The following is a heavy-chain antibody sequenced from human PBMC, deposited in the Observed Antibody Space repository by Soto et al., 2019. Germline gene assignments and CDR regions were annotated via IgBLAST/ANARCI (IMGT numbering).Heavy chain of an antibody. CDR1: CSSVISGSYY. CDR2: IYYSGST. J-gene: IGHJ6*02. D-gene: IGHD2-21*02. Sequence: SETLSLTCTVSCSSVISGSYYWSWIRQPPGEGLEWIGYIYYSGSTNYNPSLKSRVTISVDKSKNQFSLKLSSVTAADTAVYYCARGAVDNPLLFYGMDVWGQGTTVTVSS. V-gene: IGHV4-61*01. CDR3: ARGAVDNPLLFYGMDV.